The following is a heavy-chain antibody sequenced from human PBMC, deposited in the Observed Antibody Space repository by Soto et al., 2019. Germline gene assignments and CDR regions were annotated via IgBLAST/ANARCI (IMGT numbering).Heavy chain of an antibody. CDR3: ARSLRESSYYDFWSGYYTPGY. D-gene: IGHD3-3*01. J-gene: IGHJ4*02. CDR2: IYYSGST. V-gene: IGHV4-59*01. CDR1: GGSIRSFY. Sequence: SGTLSLTCTVSGGSIRSFYWSWIRQPPGKGLEWFGYIYYSGSTNYNPSLKSRVTISVDTSKNQFSLKLSSVTAADTAVYYCARSLRESSYYDFWSGYYTPGYWGQGTLVTVSS.